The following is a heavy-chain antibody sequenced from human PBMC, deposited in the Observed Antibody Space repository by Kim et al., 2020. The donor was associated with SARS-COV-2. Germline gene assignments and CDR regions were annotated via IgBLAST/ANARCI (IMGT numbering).Heavy chain of an antibody. CDR1: GYSFTSYW. V-gene: IGHV5-10-1*01. D-gene: IGHD6-13*01. Sequence: GESLKISCKGSGYSFTSYWISWVRQMPGKGLEWMGRIDPSDSYTNYSPSFQGHVTISADKSISTAYLQWSSLKASDTAMYYCARNNLTHSSLALPPTPDHYWGQGTLVTVSS. CDR2: IDPSDSYT. CDR3: ARNNLTHSSLALPPTPDHY. J-gene: IGHJ4*02.